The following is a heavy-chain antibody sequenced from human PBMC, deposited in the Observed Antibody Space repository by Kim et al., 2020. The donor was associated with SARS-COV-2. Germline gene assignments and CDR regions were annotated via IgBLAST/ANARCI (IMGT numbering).Heavy chain of an antibody. V-gene: IGHV6-1*01. CDR2: TYYRSKWYN. J-gene: IGHJ6*02. CDR1: GDSVSSNSAA. D-gene: IGHD6-13*01. Sequence: SQTLSLTCAISGDSVSSNSAAWNWIRQSPSRGLEWLGRTYYRSKWYNDYAVSVKSRITINPDTSKNQFSLQLNSVTPEDTAVYYCASMRYSSSWYPYGMDVWGQGTTVTVS. CDR3: ASMRYSSSWYPYGMDV.